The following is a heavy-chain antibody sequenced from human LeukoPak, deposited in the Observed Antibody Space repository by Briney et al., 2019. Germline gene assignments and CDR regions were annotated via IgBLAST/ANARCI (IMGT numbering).Heavy chain of an antibody. Sequence: GGSLRLSCAASGFTFSTYAMSWVRQAPGKGLEWVSLIGGSDGRTRYADSVKGRFTISRDNSKNTLYLEMNSLRAGDTAVYYCAKDSSSYDWGYMDVWGKGTTVTISS. V-gene: IGHV3-23*01. CDR2: IGGSDGRT. D-gene: IGHD3-22*01. CDR1: GFTFSTYA. CDR3: AKDSSSYDWGYMDV. J-gene: IGHJ6*03.